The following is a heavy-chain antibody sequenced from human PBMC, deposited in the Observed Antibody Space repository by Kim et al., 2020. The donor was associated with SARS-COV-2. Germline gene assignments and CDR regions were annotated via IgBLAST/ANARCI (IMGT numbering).Heavy chain of an antibody. CDR3: ARGGRSLRDYFDY. CDR2: IWYDGSNK. CDR1: GFTFSSYG. D-gene: IGHD3-16*01. V-gene: IGHV3-33*01. Sequence: GGSLRLSCAASGFTFSSYGMHWVRQAPGKGLEWVAVIWYDGSNKYYADSVKGRFTISRDNSKNTLYLQMNSLRAEDTAVYYCARGGRSLRDYFDYWGQGTLVTVSS. J-gene: IGHJ4*02.